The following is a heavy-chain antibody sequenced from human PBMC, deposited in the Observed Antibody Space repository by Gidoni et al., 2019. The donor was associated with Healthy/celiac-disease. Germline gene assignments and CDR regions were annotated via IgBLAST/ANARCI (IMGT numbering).Heavy chain of an antibody. CDR2: IWYDGSNN. D-gene: IGHD5-18*01. V-gene: IGHV3-33*01. CDR1: GFTFRSYG. CDR3: AREKYSYGVGSGAFDI. J-gene: IGHJ3*02. Sequence: QVQLVASGGGVVQAGRCLKLSCAASGFTFRSYGMTWVRQAPGKGLERVAVIWYDGSNNYYADAVKGRFTISRDNSKNTLYLQMNSLRAEDPAVYYCAREKYSYGVGSGAFDIWGPGTMVTVSS.